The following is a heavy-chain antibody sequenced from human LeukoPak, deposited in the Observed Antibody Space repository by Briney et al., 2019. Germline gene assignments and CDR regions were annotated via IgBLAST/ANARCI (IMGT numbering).Heavy chain of an antibody. CDR3: ARDEWLYDSSGYLDY. CDR1: GFTVSSIH. D-gene: IGHD3-22*01. V-gene: IGHV3-53*05. Sequence: GGSLRLSCAASGFTVSSIHMVWVRQAPGKGLEWVSVTYTGGNSYYADSVKGRFTISRDNSKNTLYLQMNSLRAEDTAVYYCARDEWLYDSSGYLDYWGQGTLVTVSS. J-gene: IGHJ4*02. CDR2: TYTGGNS.